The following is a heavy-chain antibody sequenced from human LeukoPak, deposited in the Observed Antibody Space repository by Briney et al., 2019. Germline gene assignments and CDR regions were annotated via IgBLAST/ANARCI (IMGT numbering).Heavy chain of an antibody. CDR2: IYTSGST. V-gene: IGHV4-4*07. D-gene: IGHD4-17*01. CDR1: GGSISSYY. CDR3: ARDSYGDYSYANYYYMDV. Sequence: PSETLSLTCTVSGGSISSYYWSWIRQPAGKGLEWIGRIYTSGSTNYNPSLKSRVTMSVDTSKNQFSLKLSSVTAADTAVYYCARDSYGDYSYANYYYMDVWGKGTTVTISS. J-gene: IGHJ6*03.